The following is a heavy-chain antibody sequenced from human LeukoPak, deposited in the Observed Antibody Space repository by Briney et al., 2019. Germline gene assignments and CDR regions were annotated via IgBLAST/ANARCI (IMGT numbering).Heavy chain of an antibody. CDR1: GGTFSSYA. CDR2: IIPILGIA. V-gene: IGHV1-69*04. D-gene: IGHD2-2*01. Sequence: SVKVSCKASGGTFSSYAISWVRQAPGQGLEWMGRIIPILGIANYAQKFQGRVTITADKSTSTAYMELSSLRSEDTAVYYCARGIVVVPAVPRGAFDIWGQGTMVTVSS. CDR3: ARGIVVVPAVPRGAFDI. J-gene: IGHJ3*02.